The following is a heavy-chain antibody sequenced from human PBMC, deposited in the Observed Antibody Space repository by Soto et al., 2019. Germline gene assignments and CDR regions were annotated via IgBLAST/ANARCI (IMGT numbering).Heavy chain of an antibody. CDR3: ARDLTSVRGS. V-gene: IGHV1-69*01. D-gene: IGHD3-10*01. CDR1: GGTFSRHS. J-gene: IGHJ4*02. CDR2: IIPIFDAT. Sequence: QVQMVQSGAEVKKPGSSARVSCKVSGGTFSRHSISWVRQAPGQGLEWMGGIIPIFDATQYAQKFQGRLTITADESTTTFHMDLSGLSPQDTAIYFCARDLTSVRGSWGQGNLVTVS.